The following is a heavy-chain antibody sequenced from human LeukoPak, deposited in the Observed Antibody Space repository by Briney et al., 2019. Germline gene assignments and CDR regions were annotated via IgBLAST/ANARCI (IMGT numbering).Heavy chain of an antibody. D-gene: IGHD2-2*01. J-gene: IGHJ4*02. V-gene: IGHV1-2*02. Sequence: ASVKVSCKASGYTFTGYYMHWVRQAPGQGLEWMGWINPNSGGTNYAQKFQGRVTMTRDTSISTAYMELSRLRSDDTAVYYCASRYCSSTSCYAFDYWGQGTLVTVSS. CDR1: GYTFTGYY. CDR3: ASRYCSSTSCYAFDY. CDR2: INPNSGGT.